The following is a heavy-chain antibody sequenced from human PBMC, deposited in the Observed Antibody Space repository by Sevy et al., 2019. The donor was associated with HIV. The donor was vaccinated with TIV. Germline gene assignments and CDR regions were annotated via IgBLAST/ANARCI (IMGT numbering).Heavy chain of an antibody. D-gene: IGHD1-26*01. CDR2: VRGSGAST. Sequence: AGSLRLSCAASGFMFSSDAMSWVLQAPGKELEWVSSVRGSGASTYYADSVKGRFTISRDNSKNTLYLQMSSLRVEDTAVYYCAKNLAVGSYYYMDVWGKGTTVTVSS. CDR1: GFMFSSDA. CDR3: AKNLAVGSYYYMDV. J-gene: IGHJ6*03. V-gene: IGHV3-23*01.